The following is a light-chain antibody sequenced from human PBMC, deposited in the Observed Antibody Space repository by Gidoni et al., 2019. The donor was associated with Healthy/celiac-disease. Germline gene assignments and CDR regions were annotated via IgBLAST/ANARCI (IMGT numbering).Light chain of an antibody. CDR1: KLGDKY. Sequence: SYELTQPPSVSVSPGQTASITCSGDKLGDKYACWYQQKPGQSPVLVIYQDSKRPSGLPERFSGSNSGNTATLTISGTQAMDEADYYCQAGDSSTLYVFGTGTKVTVL. V-gene: IGLV3-1*01. CDR3: QAGDSSTLYV. CDR2: QDS. J-gene: IGLJ1*01.